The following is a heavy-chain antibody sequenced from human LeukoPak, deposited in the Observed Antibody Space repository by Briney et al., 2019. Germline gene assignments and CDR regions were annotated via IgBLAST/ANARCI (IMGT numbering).Heavy chain of an antibody. J-gene: IGHJ3*01. V-gene: IGHV4-59*08. CDR2: IYHSGTT. CDR3: ARQRDYADYLDAFDV. CDR1: GGSTGSYY. D-gene: IGHD4-17*01. Sequence: TSETLSLTRTVSGGSTGSYYWSWIRQPPGKGMECLGYIYHSGTTNYNPSLKSRVTISADTPKNQFSLKLTSVTAADTAIYYCARQRDYADYLDAFDVWGQGTMVTVSS.